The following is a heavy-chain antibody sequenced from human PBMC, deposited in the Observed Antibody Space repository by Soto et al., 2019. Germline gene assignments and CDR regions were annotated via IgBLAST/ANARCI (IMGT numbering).Heavy chain of an antibody. D-gene: IGHD6-13*01. CDR2: IYYSGST. CDR1: GGSISSYY. Sequence: SETLSLTCTVSGGSISSYYWSWIRQPPGKGLEWIGYIYYSGSTNYNPSLKSRVTISVDTSKNQFSLKLSSVTAADTAVYYCAGQQLAPRNWFDPWGQGTLVTVSS. V-gene: IGHV4-59*01. CDR3: AGQQLAPRNWFDP. J-gene: IGHJ5*02.